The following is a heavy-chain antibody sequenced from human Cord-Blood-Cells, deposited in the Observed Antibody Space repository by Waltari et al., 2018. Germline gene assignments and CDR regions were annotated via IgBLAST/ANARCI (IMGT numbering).Heavy chain of an antibody. V-gene: IGHV4-38-2*01. CDR2: IYHSGST. Sequence: RQPPGKGLEWIGSIYHSGSTYYNPSLKSRVTISVDTSKNQFSLKLSSVTAADTAVYYCARAKPICSSTSCYTGWFDPWGQGTLVTVSS. D-gene: IGHD2-2*02. J-gene: IGHJ5*02. CDR3: ARAKPICSSTSCYTGWFDP.